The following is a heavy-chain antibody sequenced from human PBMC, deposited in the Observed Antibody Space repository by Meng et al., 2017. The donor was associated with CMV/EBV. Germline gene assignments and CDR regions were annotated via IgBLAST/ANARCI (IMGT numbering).Heavy chain of an antibody. J-gene: IGHJ6*02. CDR1: GFTFSSYW. CDR3: ARDRYYDFWSGYYYYYYGMDV. D-gene: IGHD3-3*01. V-gene: IGHV3-7*01. CDR2: IKQDGSEK. Sequence: ETLSLTCAASGFTFSSYWMSWVRQAPGKGLEWVANIKQDGSEKYYVDSVKGRFTISRDNAKNSLYLQMNSLRAEDTAVYYCARDRYYDFWSGYYYYYYGMDVWGQGTTVTVSS.